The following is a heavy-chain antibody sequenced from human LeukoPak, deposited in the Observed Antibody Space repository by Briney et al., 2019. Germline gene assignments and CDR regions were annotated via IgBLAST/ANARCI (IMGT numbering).Heavy chain of an antibody. CDR3: ARDTPKHIVVVTAIYWYFDL. CDR2: ISYDGSNE. V-gene: IGHV3-30-3*01. CDR1: GFTFSSYA. D-gene: IGHD2-21*02. Sequence: GGSLRLSCAASGFTFSSYAMHWVRQAPGKGLEWVAVISYDGSNEYYADSVKGRFTISRDNSKNTLYLQMNSLRAEDTAVYYCARDTPKHIVVVTAIYWYFDLWGRGTLVTVSS. J-gene: IGHJ2*01.